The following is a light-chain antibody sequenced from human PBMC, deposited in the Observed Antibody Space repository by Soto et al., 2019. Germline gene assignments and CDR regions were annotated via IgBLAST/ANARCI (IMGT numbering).Light chain of an antibody. CDR1: QGINKF. CDR2: GAS. J-gene: IGKJ2*01. V-gene: IGKV1-9*01. CDR3: QQLTNFRFT. Sequence: IQLTQSPSSLSASVGDRVTITCRASQGINKFLAWYQQRPGKAPQLLVYGASTLHSGVPSRFSGRGSGTDFTLTISSLQPEDFATYYCQQLTNFRFTFGQGTKLDIK.